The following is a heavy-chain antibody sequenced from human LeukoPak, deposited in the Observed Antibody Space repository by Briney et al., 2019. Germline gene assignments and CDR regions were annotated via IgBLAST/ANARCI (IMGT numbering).Heavy chain of an antibody. CDR2: ISWNSGSI. CDR1: GFTFYDYA. J-gene: IGHJ4*02. CDR3: AKGRIMFGGVIDPFDY. Sequence: GGSLRLSCAASGFTFYDYAMHWVRQAPGKGPEWVSGISWNSGSIGYADSVKGRFTISGDNAKNSLYLQMNSLRVEDTALYYCAKGRIMFGGVIDPFDYWGQGTLVTVSS. D-gene: IGHD3-16*02. V-gene: IGHV3-9*01.